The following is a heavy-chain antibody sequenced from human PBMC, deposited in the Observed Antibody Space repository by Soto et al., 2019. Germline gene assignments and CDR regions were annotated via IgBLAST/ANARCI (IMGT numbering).Heavy chain of an antibody. CDR3: ARGGGDTAMVHNWFDP. Sequence: QVQLVQSGAEVKKPGASVKVSCKASGYTFTSYYMHWVRQAPGQGLEWMGIINPSGGSTSYAQKFQGRVTMTRDTSPSTVYMGVGNLRSEDTAVYYCARGGGDTAMVHNWFDPWGQGTLVTVSS. J-gene: IGHJ5*02. CDR2: INPSGGST. V-gene: IGHV1-46*01. CDR1: GYTFTSYY. D-gene: IGHD5-18*01.